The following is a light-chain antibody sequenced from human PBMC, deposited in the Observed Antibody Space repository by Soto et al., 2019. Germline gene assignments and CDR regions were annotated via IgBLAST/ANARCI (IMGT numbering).Light chain of an antibody. Sequence: EPVLTQSPGTQSLSPGERAILFCRAGQSVSSSHVAWYQQKPGQAPRLLISGASNRVTDVPDRFSGSGSGTDFTLTISRLETEDFAMYYCQHYDGSPLTFGGGTKVDI. CDR3: QHYDGSPLT. V-gene: IGKV3-20*01. CDR1: QSVSSSH. J-gene: IGKJ4*01. CDR2: GAS.